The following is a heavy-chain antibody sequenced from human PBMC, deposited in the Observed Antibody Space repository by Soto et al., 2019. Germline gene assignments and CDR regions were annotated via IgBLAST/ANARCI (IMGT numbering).Heavy chain of an antibody. Sequence: SETLSLTCTVSGGSISSGDYYWSWIRQPPGKGLEWIGYIYYSGSTYYNPSLKSRVTISVDTSKNQFSLKLSSVTAADTAVYYCARGIYSTSSFFDSWGQGTLVTVSS. J-gene: IGHJ4*02. CDR3: ARGIYSTSSFFDS. CDR1: GGSISSGDYY. D-gene: IGHD6-6*01. V-gene: IGHV4-30-4*01. CDR2: IYYSGST.